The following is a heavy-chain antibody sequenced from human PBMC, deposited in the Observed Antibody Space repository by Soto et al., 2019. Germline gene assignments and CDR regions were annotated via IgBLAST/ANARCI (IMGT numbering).Heavy chain of an antibody. CDR1: GYSVSSNIAA. Sequence: PSHTLSLTCAISGYSVSSNIAAWNWIRQSPSRGLEWLGRTYYRSKWYSDYAISVKSRITISPDTSKNHFSLHLNSVTPEDTGVYYCVRGLAVVCDIWGQGTMVTVSS. CDR2: TYYRSKWYS. V-gene: IGHV6-1*01. J-gene: IGHJ3*02. D-gene: IGHD6-19*01. CDR3: VRGLAVVCDI.